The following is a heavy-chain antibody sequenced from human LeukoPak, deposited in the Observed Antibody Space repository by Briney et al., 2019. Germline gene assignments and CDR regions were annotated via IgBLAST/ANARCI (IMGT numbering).Heavy chain of an antibody. CDR3: ARGPENVSGSYSHFDL. D-gene: IGHD1-26*01. V-gene: IGHV3-48*03. CDR1: GFTFSLNE. CDR2: INGPATNI. J-gene: IGHJ2*01. Sequence: GGSLRLSCAASGFTFSLNEMNWVRQAPGKGLEWVSYINGPATNIFYADSVKVRFTVSRDNAKKSLYLQITSLRAEDTALYYCARGPENVSGSYSHFDLWGRGTLVTVSS.